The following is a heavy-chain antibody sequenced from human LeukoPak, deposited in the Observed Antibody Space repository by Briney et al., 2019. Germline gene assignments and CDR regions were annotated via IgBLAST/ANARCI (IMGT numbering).Heavy chain of an antibody. Sequence: GGSLRLSCAASGVTFSGSAMHWVRQASGKGLEWVGRIRSKTNSYATSYAASVKGRFALSRDDSKNTAYLQMNSLKTEDTAVYYCTRYNVGFESWGQGTLVTVSS. V-gene: IGHV3-73*01. D-gene: IGHD1-1*01. CDR2: IRSKTNSYAT. CDR1: GVTFSGSA. J-gene: IGHJ4*02. CDR3: TRYNVGFES.